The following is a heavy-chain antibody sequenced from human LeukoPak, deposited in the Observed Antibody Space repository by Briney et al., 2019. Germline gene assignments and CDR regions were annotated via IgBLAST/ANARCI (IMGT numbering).Heavy chain of an antibody. CDR1: GFTFSSYA. J-gene: IGHJ6*03. V-gene: IGHV3-23*01. CDR2: ISGSGGST. Sequence: PGGSLRLSCAASGFTFSSYAMSWVRQAPGKGLEWVSAISGSGGSTYYADSVKGRFTISRDNSKNTLYLQMNSLRAEDTAVYYCAKPQLPKVYYYYYMDVWGKGTTVTVSS. CDR3: AKPQLPKVYYYYYMDV. D-gene: IGHD1-26*01.